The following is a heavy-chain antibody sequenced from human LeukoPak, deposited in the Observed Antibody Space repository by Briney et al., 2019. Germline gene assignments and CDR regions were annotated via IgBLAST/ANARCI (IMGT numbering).Heavy chain of an antibody. Sequence: SVKVSCKXSGGTFSSYAISWVRQAPGQGLEWMGGIIPIFGTANYAQKFQGRVTITTDESTSTAYMELSSLRSEDTAVYYCARDQHSLPAPSGYIDPWFDPWGQGTLVTVSS. CDR3: ARDQHSLPAPSGYIDPWFDP. V-gene: IGHV1-69*05. CDR2: IIPIFGTA. CDR1: GGTFSSYA. D-gene: IGHD3-22*01. J-gene: IGHJ5*02.